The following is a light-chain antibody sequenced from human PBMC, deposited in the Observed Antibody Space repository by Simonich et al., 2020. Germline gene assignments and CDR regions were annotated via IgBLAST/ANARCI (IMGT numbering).Light chain of an antibody. Sequence: AIQFTQSPSSLSASVGERVTITCRASQGISSSLTWYQQKPGKAPTILIYDASSLESGVPSRFSGSGSGTDFTLTISSLQPEDFATYYCQQFNSYPRTFGQGTKVEIK. CDR3: QQFNSYPRT. CDR2: DAS. J-gene: IGKJ1*01. V-gene: IGKV1-13*02. CDR1: QGISSS.